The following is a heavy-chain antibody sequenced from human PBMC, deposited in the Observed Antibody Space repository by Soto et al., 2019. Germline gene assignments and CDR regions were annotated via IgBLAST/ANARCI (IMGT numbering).Heavy chain of an antibody. CDR1: GFSFSTYS. D-gene: IGHD3-9*01. J-gene: IGHJ6*03. Sequence: EVQLVESGGGLVKPGGSLRLSCAASGFSFSTYSMNWVRQAPGKGLESVSSINEDSTYIYYAGSVRGRFTISRDNAEDSLYLQMNSLRAEDTAVYYCVRDFGRYFRTGYMDVWGDGATVTVSS. CDR2: INEDSTYI. V-gene: IGHV3-21*02. CDR3: VRDFGRYFRTGYMDV.